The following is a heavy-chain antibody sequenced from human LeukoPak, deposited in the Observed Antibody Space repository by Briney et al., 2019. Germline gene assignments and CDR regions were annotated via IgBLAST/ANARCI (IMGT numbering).Heavy chain of an antibody. Sequence: PSETLSLTCTVSGGSIRSSSYYWGWIRQPPGKGLEWIGSIYYSGSTYYNASLKSRGTISVDTSKKQFSLKLNSVTAADTAVYFCARQVVAVAGTGYFDYWGQGTLVTVSS. J-gene: IGHJ4*02. V-gene: IGHV4-39*01. CDR3: ARQVVAVAGTGYFDY. D-gene: IGHD6-19*01. CDR2: IYYSGST. CDR1: GGSIRSSSYY.